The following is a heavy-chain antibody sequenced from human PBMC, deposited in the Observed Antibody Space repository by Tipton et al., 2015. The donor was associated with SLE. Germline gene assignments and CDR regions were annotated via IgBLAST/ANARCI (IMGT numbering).Heavy chain of an antibody. V-gene: IGHV4-61*01. CDR3: ARGMVTWRGAIVGVDV. J-gene: IGHJ6*02. D-gene: IGHD2-21*02. CDR1: GGSISSGSYY. CDR2: IYYSGST. Sequence: TLSLTCTVSGGSISSGSYYWSWIRQPPGKGLEWIGSIYYSGSTNYNPSLKSRVTISVDTSKKQFSLKLNSVTAADTAVYYCARGMVTWRGAIVGVDVWGQGTTVNVSS.